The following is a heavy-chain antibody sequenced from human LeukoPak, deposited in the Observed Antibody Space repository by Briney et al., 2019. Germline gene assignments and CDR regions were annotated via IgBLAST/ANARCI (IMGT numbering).Heavy chain of an antibody. CDR3: ASWVSNSSGYQGNDY. V-gene: IGHV4-4*07. D-gene: IGHD3-22*01. J-gene: IGHJ4*02. Sequence: PSETLSLTCTVSGGSISSYYWSWIRQPAGKGLEWIGRTYTSGSTNYNPSLKSRVTMSVDTSKNQFSLKLSSVTAADTAVYYWASWVSNSSGYQGNDYWGQGTLVTVSS. CDR2: TYTSGST. CDR1: GGSISSYY.